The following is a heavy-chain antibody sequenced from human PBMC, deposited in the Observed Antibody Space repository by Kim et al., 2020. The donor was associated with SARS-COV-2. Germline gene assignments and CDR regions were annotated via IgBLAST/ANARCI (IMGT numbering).Heavy chain of an antibody. CDR3: AREGWENY. Sequence: GGSLRLSCAASGFTVSSNYMSWVRQAPGKGLELVSAIYSGGSTYYADSVKGRITISRDNSKNTLYLQMNSLRAEDTAVYYCAREGWENYWGQGTLVTVSS. J-gene: IGHJ4*02. V-gene: IGHV3-53*01. CDR2: IYSGGST. CDR1: GFTVSSNY. D-gene: IGHD1-26*01.